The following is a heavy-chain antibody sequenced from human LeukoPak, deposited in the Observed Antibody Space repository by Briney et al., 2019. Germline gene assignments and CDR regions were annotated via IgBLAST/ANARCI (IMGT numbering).Heavy chain of an antibody. Sequence: GGSLRLSCAASGFTFSSYWMPWVRQAPGKGLVWVSRISTDGSSAIYADSVKGRFTISRDNAKNTLYLQMNSLRAEDTAVYYCARVNVCPRCHFDYWGQGTLVTVSS. CDR3: ARVNVCPRCHFDY. V-gene: IGHV3-74*01. D-gene: IGHD3-16*01. CDR2: ISTDGSSA. CDR1: GFTFSSYW. J-gene: IGHJ4*02.